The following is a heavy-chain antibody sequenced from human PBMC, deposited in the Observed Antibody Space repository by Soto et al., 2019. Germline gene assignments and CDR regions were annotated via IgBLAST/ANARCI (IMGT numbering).Heavy chain of an antibody. CDR2: IRSSGSPT. V-gene: IGHV3-48*01. CDR3: ARMTSSISPGC. CDR1: GFTFSTYS. D-gene: IGHD2-2*01. Sequence: GGSLRLSCAASGFTFSTYSMNWVRQAPGKGLEWVSYIRSSGSPTYYAGSVKGRFTISRDNAKKSLYLQMNSLRAEDTAVYYCARMTSSISPGCWAQGTLVTVSS. J-gene: IGHJ4*02.